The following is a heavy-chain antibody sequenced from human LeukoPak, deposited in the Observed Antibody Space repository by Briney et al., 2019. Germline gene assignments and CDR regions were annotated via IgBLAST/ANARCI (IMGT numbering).Heavy chain of an antibody. D-gene: IGHD5-24*01. Sequence: PSETLSLTCAVYGGSFSGYYWSWIRQPPGKGLEWIGEINHSGSTNYNPSLKSRVTISVDTSKNQFSLKLSSVTAADTAVYYCARHVSAYNPHWYFDLWGRGTLVTVSA. J-gene: IGHJ2*01. V-gene: IGHV4-34*01. CDR3: ARHVSAYNPHWYFDL. CDR1: GGSFSGYY. CDR2: INHSGST.